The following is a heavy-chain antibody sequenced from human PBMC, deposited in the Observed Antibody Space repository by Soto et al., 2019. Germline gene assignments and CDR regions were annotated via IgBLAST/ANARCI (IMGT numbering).Heavy chain of an antibody. V-gene: IGHV4-59*11. CDR2: VYYNGIT. CDR3: ARTYYYDSSGFDY. J-gene: IGHJ4*02. CDR1: GGSINNHY. Sequence: SETLSLTCTVSGGSINNHYWSWIRQPPGKGLEWLGYVYYNGITNYNPSLKSRVTISVDTSKNQFSLKLSSVTAADTALYYCARTYYYDSSGFDYWGQGTLVTVSS. D-gene: IGHD3-22*01.